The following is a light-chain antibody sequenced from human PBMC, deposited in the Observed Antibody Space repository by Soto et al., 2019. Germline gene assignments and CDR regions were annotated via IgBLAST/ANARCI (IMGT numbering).Light chain of an antibody. CDR1: SSDVGGYDY. Sequence: QSVLTQPPSASGSPGQSVTISCTGVSSDVGGYDYVLWYQQYPGEAPKLIIFEVNKRPSGVPDRFSGSKSGNTASLTVSGLQAEDEAVYYCASYAGNSRYVFGTGTKVTVL. CDR3: ASYAGNSRYV. V-gene: IGLV2-8*01. CDR2: EVN. J-gene: IGLJ1*01.